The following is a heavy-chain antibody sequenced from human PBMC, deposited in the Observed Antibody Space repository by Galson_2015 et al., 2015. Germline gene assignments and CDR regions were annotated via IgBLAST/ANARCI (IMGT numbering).Heavy chain of an antibody. V-gene: IGHV3-53*01. D-gene: IGHD6-19*01. CDR3: ARELAVAGWFDP. CDR1: GFTVSSNY. CDR2: IYSGGST. Sequence: SLRLSCAASGFTVSSNYMSWVRQAPGKGLEWVSVIYSGGSTYYADSVKGRFTISRDNSKNTLYLQMNSLRAEDTAVYYCARELAVAGWFDPWGQGTLVTVSS. J-gene: IGHJ5*02.